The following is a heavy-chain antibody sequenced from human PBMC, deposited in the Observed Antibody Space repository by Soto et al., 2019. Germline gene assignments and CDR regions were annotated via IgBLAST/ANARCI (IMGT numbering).Heavy chain of an antibody. V-gene: IGHV1-69*08. CDR3: ARESGFYQSIDI. CDR2: IIPILGIA. J-gene: IGHJ3*02. D-gene: IGHD3-10*01. CDR1: GGTFSSYT. Sequence: QVQLVQSGAEVKKPGSSVKVSCKASGGTFSSYTISWVRQAPGQGLEWMGRIIPILGIANYAQKFQGRVTITADKPTSPAYMELSSLRSEDTAVYYCARESGFYQSIDIWVQGTMVTVSS.